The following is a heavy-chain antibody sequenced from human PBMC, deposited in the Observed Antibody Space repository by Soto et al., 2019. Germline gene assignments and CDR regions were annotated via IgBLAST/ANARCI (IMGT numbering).Heavy chain of an antibody. V-gene: IGHV4-31*03. CDR2: IYYSGST. J-gene: IGHJ4*02. D-gene: IGHD2-2*01. Sequence: SETLSLTCTVSGGSISSGGYYWSWIRQHPGKGLEWIGYIYYSGSTYYNPSLKSRVTISVDTSENQFSLKLSSVTAADTAVYYCARGVPDCSSTSCYGRPLDYWGQGTLVTVSS. CDR1: GGSISSGGYY. CDR3: ARGVPDCSSTSCYGRPLDY.